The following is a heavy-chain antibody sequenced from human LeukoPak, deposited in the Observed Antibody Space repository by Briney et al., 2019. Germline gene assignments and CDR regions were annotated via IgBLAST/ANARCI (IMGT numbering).Heavy chain of an antibody. J-gene: IGHJ4*02. CDR1: GFSFSSYS. D-gene: IGHD1-26*01. CDR3: ARDQSSGRYCDY. CDR2: ISHTGSTM. V-gene: IGHV3-48*04. Sequence: GGSLRLSCAASGFSFSSYSMNWVRQAPGKGLEWVSYISHTGSTMSYADSVKGRFTISRDNARNSLYLQMNSLRAEDTAVYYCARDQSSGRYCDYWGQGTLVTVSS.